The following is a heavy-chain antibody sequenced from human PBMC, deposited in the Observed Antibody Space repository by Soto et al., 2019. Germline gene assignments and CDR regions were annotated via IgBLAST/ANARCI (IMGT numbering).Heavy chain of an antibody. J-gene: IGHJ6*02. Sequence: EVQLLESGGGLVQPGGSLRLSCAASGFTFSSYAMSWVRQAPGKGLEWVSVISGSGDSTYYADSVRGRFTISRDNSKNTLYLQMTSLRAEDTAVYYCAKVRDGAAAGPTKFYGMDVWGQGTTVTVSS. CDR2: ISGSGDST. CDR3: AKVRDGAAAGPTKFYGMDV. V-gene: IGHV3-23*01. D-gene: IGHD6-13*01. CDR1: GFTFSSYA.